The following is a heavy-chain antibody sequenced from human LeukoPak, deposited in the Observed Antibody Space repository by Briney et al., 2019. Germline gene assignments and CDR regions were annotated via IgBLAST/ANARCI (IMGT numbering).Heavy chain of an antibody. J-gene: IGHJ4*02. D-gene: IGHD3-22*01. Sequence: PSETLSLTCTVSGGSISSGGYYWSWIRQHPGKGLEWIGYIYYSGSTYYNPPLKSRVTISVDTSKNQFSLKLSSVTAADTAVYYCARAASSGYYGRYFDYWGQGTLVTVSS. CDR2: IYYSGST. CDR3: ARAASSGYYGRYFDY. CDR1: GGSISSGGYY. V-gene: IGHV4-31*03.